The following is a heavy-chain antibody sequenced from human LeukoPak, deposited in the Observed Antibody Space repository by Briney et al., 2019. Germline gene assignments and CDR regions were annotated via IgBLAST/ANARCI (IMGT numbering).Heavy chain of an antibody. J-gene: IGHJ4*02. CDR2: ISAYNGNT. Sequence: ASVKVSCKASGYTFTSYGISWVRQAPGQGLEWMGWISAYNGNTNYAQKLQGRVTMTTDTSTSTAYMELRSLRSDDTAVYYCARDVHADYYGSGSYSDYWGQGTLVTVSS. V-gene: IGHV1-18*01. CDR3: ARDVHADYYGSGSYSDY. D-gene: IGHD3-10*01. CDR1: GYTFTSYG.